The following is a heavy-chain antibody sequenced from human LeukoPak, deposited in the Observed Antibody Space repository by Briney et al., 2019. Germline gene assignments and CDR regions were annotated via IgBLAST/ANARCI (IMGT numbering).Heavy chain of an antibody. V-gene: IGHV5-51*01. Sequence: GESLKISCKGSGYSFTSYWIGWVRQMPGKGLEWMGIIYPGDSDTTYSPSFQGQVTISADKSISTAYRQWSSLKASDTASYYCARHPITRYYDSSGYSAAGPDYWGQGTLVTVSS. J-gene: IGHJ4*02. D-gene: IGHD3-22*01. CDR2: IYPGDSDT. CDR3: ARHPITRYYDSSGYSAAGPDY. CDR1: GYSFTSYW.